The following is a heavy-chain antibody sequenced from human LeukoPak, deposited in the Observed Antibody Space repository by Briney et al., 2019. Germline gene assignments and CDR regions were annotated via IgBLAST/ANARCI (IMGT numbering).Heavy chain of an antibody. CDR3: AKDLNKGYYDSSGYGY. Sequence: GGSLRLSRAASGFTFSSYAMSWVRQAPGKGLEWVSAISGSGGSTYYADSVKGRFTISRDNSKNTLYLQMNSLRAEDTAVYYCAKDLNKGYYDSSGYGYWGQGTLVTVSS. V-gene: IGHV3-23*01. D-gene: IGHD3-22*01. J-gene: IGHJ4*02. CDR1: GFTFSSYA. CDR2: ISGSGGST.